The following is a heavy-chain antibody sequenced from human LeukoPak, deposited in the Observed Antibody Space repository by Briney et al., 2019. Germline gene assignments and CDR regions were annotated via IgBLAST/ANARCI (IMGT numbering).Heavy chain of an antibody. V-gene: IGHV4-59*12. CDR2: IYYSGST. CDR1: GGSISSYY. Sequence: PSETLSLTCTVSGGSISSYYWSWIRQPPGKGLEWIGYIYYSGSTNYNPSLKSRVTISVGTSKNQFSLKLSSVTAADTAVYYCAREVVAALAGIDYWGQGTLVTVSS. CDR3: AREVVAALAGIDY. J-gene: IGHJ4*02. D-gene: IGHD2-15*01.